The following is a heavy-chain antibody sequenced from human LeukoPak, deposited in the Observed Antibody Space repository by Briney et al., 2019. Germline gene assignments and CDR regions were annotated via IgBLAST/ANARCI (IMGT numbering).Heavy chain of an antibody. V-gene: IGHV3-53*01. J-gene: IGHJ3*02. D-gene: IGHD3-10*01. CDR3: ATPRDTNAFDI. CDR1: GFTVSSNY. Sequence: PGGSLRLSCAASGFTVSSNYMSWVRQAPGKGLEWVSVIYSGGGKNYADSVKGRFTISRDNSKNTVYLQMNSLRAEDTAVYYCATPRDTNAFDIWGQGTVVTVSS. CDR2: IYSGGGK.